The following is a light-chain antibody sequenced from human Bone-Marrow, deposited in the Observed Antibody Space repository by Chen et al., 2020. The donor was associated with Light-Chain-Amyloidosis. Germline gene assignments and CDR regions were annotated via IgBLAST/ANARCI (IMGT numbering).Light chain of an antibody. V-gene: IGLV3-25*03. Sequence: YELPQPPSVSVSPGQTARITCSGEDLPTKYAYWYQQKPGQAPVLVIHRDTERPSGISERFSGSSSGTTATLTISGVQAEDEADYHCQSADSSGTYEVIFGGGTKLTVL. J-gene: IGLJ2*01. CDR1: DLPTKY. CDR2: RDT. CDR3: QSADSSGTYEVI.